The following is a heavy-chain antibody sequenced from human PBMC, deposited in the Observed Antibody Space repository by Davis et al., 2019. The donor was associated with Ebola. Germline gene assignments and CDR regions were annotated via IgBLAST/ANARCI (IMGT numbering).Heavy chain of an antibody. CDR3: AKGRTIPLALDF. V-gene: IGHV3-23*01. CDR2: ISGSGGST. J-gene: IGHJ4*02. Sequence: GESLKISCAASGFTFSSYAMSWVRQAPGKGLEWVSAISGSGGSTYYADSVKGRFTISRDNSKNTLYLQMNSLRGEDTALYYCAKGRTIPLALDFWGQGTLVTVSS. D-gene: IGHD2-2*02. CDR1: GFTFSSYA.